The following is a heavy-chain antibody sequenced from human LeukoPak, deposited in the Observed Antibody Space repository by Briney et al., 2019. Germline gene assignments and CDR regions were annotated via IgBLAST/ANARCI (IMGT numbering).Heavy chain of an antibody. D-gene: IGHD6-25*01. J-gene: IGHJ4*02. V-gene: IGHV4-59*08. Sequence: SETLSLTCTVSGGSISSYYWSWIRQTPGKGLEWIGDIYYSGSTNYNPSLKSRVTISVDTSKNQFSLKLSSVTAADTAVYYCARHTDIAPLSGLKYWGQGTLVTVSS. CDR3: ARHTDIAPLSGLKY. CDR2: IYYSGST. CDR1: GGSISSYY.